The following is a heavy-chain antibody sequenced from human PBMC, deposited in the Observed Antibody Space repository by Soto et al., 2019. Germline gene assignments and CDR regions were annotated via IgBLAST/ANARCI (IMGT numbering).Heavy chain of an antibody. J-gene: IGHJ5*02. CDR1: GYTLTTYC. CDR3: ARCSGYSGSQCGHWDT. Sequence: ASVKVSCKASGYTLTTYCITWVRQAPGQGLEWMGRISAYNGNIKYAPKFQGRVTMTTDTSTSTAHMELGSLRSDDTAIYYCARCSGYSGSQCGHWDTWGQGTLVTVSS. V-gene: IGHV1-18*01. CDR2: ISAYNGNI. D-gene: IGHD5-12*01.